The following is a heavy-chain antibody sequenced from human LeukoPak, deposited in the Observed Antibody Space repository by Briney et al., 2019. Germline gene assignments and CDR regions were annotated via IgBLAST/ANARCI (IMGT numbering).Heavy chain of an antibody. V-gene: IGHV4-34*01. CDR3: ARGPGYYMDV. Sequence: PSETLSLTCAVYGGSFSGYYLSWIRQPPGKGLEWIGEINHSGSTNYNPSLKSRVTISVDTSKNQFSLKLSSVTAADTAVYYCARGPGYYMDVWGKGTTVTVSS. CDR1: GGSFSGYY. CDR2: INHSGST. J-gene: IGHJ6*03.